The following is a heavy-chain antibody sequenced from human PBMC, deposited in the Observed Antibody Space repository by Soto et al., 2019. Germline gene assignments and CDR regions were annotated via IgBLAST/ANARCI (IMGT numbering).Heavy chain of an antibody. Sequence: QVQLVQSGAEVKKPGSSVKVSCKASGGTFSXXXXXXXXXXXXQGLEWMGGIIPIFGTANYAQKFQGRVTIXADEXXSTXXXXXXXXXXXXXXXXXXXXXXXXXXXXWGQGTLVTVSS. V-gene: IGHV1-69*01. CDR2: IIPIFGTA. CDR3: XXXXXXXXXX. J-gene: IGHJ4*02. CDR1: GGTFSXXX.